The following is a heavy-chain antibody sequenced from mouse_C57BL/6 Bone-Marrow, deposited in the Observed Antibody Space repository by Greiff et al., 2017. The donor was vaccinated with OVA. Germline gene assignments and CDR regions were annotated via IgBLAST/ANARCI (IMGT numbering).Heavy chain of an antibody. Sequence: EVKLMESGGGLVQPGGSLSLSCAASGFTFTDYFMSWVRQPPGKALEWLGFIRNKANGYTTEYSASVKGRFTISRDNSKSILYLQMNALRAEDSATYYCARSYGSSDEGDYWGQGTTLTVSS. J-gene: IGHJ2*01. V-gene: IGHV7-3*01. CDR1: GFTFTDYF. CDR2: IRNKANGYTT. D-gene: IGHD1-1*01. CDR3: ARSYGSSDEGDY.